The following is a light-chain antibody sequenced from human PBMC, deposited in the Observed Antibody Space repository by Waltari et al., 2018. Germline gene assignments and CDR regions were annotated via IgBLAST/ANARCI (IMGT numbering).Light chain of an antibody. CDR3: HSYGGSLTVI. Sequence: QSVLTQPPSVSGAPGQRVTISCTGSSSNIGAGYDVHWYPQLPGTAPRPLIYGINNRPSGVPDRFSGSKSGSSASLTISALQAEDEADYYCHSYGGSLTVIFGGGTKVTVL. CDR1: SSNIGAGYD. J-gene: IGLJ2*01. CDR2: GIN. V-gene: IGLV1-40*01.